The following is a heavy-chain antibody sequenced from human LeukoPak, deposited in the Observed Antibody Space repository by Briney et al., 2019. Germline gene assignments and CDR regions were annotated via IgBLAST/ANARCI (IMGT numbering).Heavy chain of an antibody. J-gene: IGHJ6*02. Sequence: PGGSLRLSCAASGFTFSSYSMNWVRQAPGKGLEWVSYISSSSSTIYYADSVKGRFTISRDNAKNSLYLQMNSLRAEDTAVYYCGKSDTAMEDYYYYGMDVWGQGTTVTVSS. D-gene: IGHD5-18*01. CDR3: GKSDTAMEDYYYYGMDV. CDR2: ISSSSSTI. V-gene: IGHV3-48*04. CDR1: GFTFSSYS.